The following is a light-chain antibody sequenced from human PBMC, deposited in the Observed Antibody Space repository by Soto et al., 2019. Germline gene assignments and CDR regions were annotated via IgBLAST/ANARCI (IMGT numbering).Light chain of an antibody. CDR2: KVS. CDR3: MQWTHSPYT. V-gene: IGKV2-30*01. J-gene: IGKJ2*01. Sequence: DVVMTQSPLSLPVTLGQPASISCRSSQSLVYSDGNTYLNWFQQRPGQSPRRLIYKVSNRDSGVPARFSGSGSGTDFALKISRCEGEDVGVCYCMQWTHSPYTFGQGTQLAIK. CDR1: QSLVYSDGNTY.